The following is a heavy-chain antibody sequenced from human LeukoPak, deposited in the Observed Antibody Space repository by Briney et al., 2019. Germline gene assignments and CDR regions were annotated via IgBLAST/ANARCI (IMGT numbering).Heavy chain of an antibody. CDR3: AAISYSSGTDY. CDR2: INPSGGST. D-gene: IGHD6-19*01. J-gene: IGHJ4*02. Sequence: SGKFSSKPSEYTLTSYYMHWLRQPPEQGLEWMGIINPSGGSTSYAQKFQGRVTMTRDTSTSTVYMELSSLRSEDTAVYYCAAISYSSGTDYWGQGTLVTVSS. V-gene: IGHV1-46*01. CDR1: EYTLTSYY.